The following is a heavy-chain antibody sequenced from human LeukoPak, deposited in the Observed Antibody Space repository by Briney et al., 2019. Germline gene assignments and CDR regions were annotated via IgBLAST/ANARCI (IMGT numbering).Heavy chain of an antibody. D-gene: IGHD2-2*03. Sequence: SQTLSLTCTVPGDSISSGGYFWCWFRQPLGQGLEWIGYSYYGGSTYYNPPLKSRVTISVDTSKNQCSRKLSAVTAADTAVYYCARGSWIDGLGYWGQGTLVSVSS. J-gene: IGHJ4*02. CDR1: GDSISSGGYF. CDR2: SYYGGST. CDR3: ARGSWIDGLGY. V-gene: IGHV4-31*03.